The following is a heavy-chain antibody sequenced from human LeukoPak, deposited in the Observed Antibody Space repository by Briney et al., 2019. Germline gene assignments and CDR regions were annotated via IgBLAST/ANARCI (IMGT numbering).Heavy chain of an antibody. CDR1: GFTFSSYS. Sequence: GGSLRLSCAASGFTFSSYSMNWVRQAPGKGLEWVSSISSSSSYIYYADSVKGRFTISRDNAKNSLYLQMNSLRAEDTAVYYCARDSHEVITIFGRPYYYYGMDVWGQGTTVTVSS. J-gene: IGHJ6*02. D-gene: IGHD3-3*01. V-gene: IGHV3-21*01. CDR2: ISSSSSYI. CDR3: ARDSHEVITIFGRPYYYYGMDV.